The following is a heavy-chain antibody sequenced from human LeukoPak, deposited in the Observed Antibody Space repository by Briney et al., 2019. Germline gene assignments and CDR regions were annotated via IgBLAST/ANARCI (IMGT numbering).Heavy chain of an antibody. V-gene: IGHV3-23*01. Sequence: GGPLRLSCAASGFTFSSYAMSWVRQAPGKGLQWVSVISGSGGSTFYADSVKGRFTISRDNSKNTLYLQMNSMRAEDTAVYYCAKDSSSGSRCYYMDVWGKGTTVTVSS. J-gene: IGHJ6*03. CDR2: ISGSGGST. CDR3: AKDSSSGSRCYYMDV. D-gene: IGHD3-22*01. CDR1: GFTFSSYA.